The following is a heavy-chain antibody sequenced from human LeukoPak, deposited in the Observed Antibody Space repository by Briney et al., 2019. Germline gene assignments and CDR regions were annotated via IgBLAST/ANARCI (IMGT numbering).Heavy chain of an antibody. CDR1: GFTFSSYG. J-gene: IGHJ3*02. CDR3: AKEDVLRYFDWLPEGAFDI. D-gene: IGHD3-9*01. V-gene: IGHV3-30*18. Sequence: PGGSLRLSCAASGFTFSSYGMHWVRQAPGKGLEWVAVISYDGSNKYYADSVKGRFTISRDSSKNTLYLQMNSLRAEDTAVYYCAKEDVLRYFDWLPEGAFDIWGQGTMVTVSS. CDR2: ISYDGSNK.